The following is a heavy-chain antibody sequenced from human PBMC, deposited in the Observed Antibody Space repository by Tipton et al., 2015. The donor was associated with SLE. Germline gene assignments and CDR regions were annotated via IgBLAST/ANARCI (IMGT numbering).Heavy chain of an antibody. D-gene: IGHD4-17*01. CDR1: AGSFSGYR. V-gene: IGHV4-34*01. CDR3: ARGVAQYWDYGSFDV. Sequence: TLSLTCSIYAGSFSGYRWSWIRQSPGKGLEWIGEVNYSGDTNYNPSLKSRVTISIDTSRNHLSLQVTSVTAADTAVYYCARGVAQYWDYGSFDVWGQGTMVTVPS. J-gene: IGHJ3*01. CDR2: VNYSGDT.